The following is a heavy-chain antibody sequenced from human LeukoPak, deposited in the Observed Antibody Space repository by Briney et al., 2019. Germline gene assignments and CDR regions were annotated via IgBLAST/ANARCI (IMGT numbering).Heavy chain of an antibody. J-gene: IGHJ3*02. Sequence: SETLSLTCAVYGGSFSGYYWSWIRQPPGKGLEWIGEINHSGSTNYNPSLKSRVTISVDTSKNQFSLKLSSVTAADTAVYYCAGESKALDAFDIWGQGTMVTVSS. CDR1: GGSFSGYY. CDR2: INHSGST. V-gene: IGHV4-34*01. CDR3: AGESKALDAFDI.